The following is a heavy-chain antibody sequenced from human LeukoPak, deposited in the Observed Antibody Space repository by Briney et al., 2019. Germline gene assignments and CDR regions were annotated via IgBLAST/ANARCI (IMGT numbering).Heavy chain of an antibody. J-gene: IGHJ6*02. CDR2: MNPNSGNT. CDR3: AITYSSGWYKGFPYYYYGMDV. CDR1: GYTFTSYD. V-gene: IGHV1-8*01. Sequence: ASVKVSCKASGYTFTSYDINWVRQATGQGLEWMGWMNPNSGNTGYAQKFQGRVTMTRNTSISTAYMELSSLRSEDTAVYYCAITYSSGWYKGFPYYYYGMDVWGQGTTVTVSS. D-gene: IGHD6-19*01.